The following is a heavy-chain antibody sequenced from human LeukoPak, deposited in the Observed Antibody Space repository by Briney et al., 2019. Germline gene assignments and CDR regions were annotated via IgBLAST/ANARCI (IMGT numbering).Heavy chain of an antibody. CDR3: ATSGTSCYECAFDI. CDR2: INAGNGNT. V-gene: IGHV1/OR15-3*02. D-gene: IGHD2-2*01. CDR1: GYTFTDYF. J-gene: IGHJ3*02. Sequence: GASVKVSCKASGYTFTDYFMNWMRQAPGQRLEWMGWINAGNGNTKYSQKLQGRVTITRDTSASTAYMQLSSLRSEDTAVYYCATSGTSCYECAFDIWGQGTMVTVSS.